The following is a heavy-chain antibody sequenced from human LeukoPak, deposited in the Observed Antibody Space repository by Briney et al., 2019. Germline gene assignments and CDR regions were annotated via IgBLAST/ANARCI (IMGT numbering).Heavy chain of an antibody. CDR1: GYTFTGCY. V-gene: IGHV1-2*02. CDR2: INPNSGGT. Sequence: GASVKVSCKASGYTFTGCYMHWVRQDPGQGLEWMGWINPNSGGTNYAQKFQGRVTMTRDTSISTAYMELSRLRSDDTAVYYCARDAYWGPRAFDIWGQGTMVTDSS. CDR3: ARDAYWGPRAFDI. J-gene: IGHJ3*02. D-gene: IGHD7-27*01.